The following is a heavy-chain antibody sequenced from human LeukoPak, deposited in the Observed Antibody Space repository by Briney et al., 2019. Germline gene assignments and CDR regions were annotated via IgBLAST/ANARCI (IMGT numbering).Heavy chain of an antibody. Sequence: SETLSLTCTVSGGSISSYYWSWIRQPPGKGLEWIGYIYYTGSPNNNPSLKSRVTISVDTSKNQFSLKLSSVTAADTAVYYCARSSESYDRSGYYSYYFDYWGQGTLVTVSS. D-gene: IGHD3-22*01. J-gene: IGHJ4*02. CDR3: ARSSESYDRSGYYSYYFDY. CDR2: IYYTGSP. CDR1: GGSISSYY. V-gene: IGHV4-59*01.